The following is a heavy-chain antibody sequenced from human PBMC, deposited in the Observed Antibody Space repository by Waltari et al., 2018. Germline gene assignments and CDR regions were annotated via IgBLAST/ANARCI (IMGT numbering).Heavy chain of an antibody. J-gene: IGHJ4*02. V-gene: IGHV3-23*01. D-gene: IGHD1-20*01. CDR1: GIIFNNFA. Sequence: EVQLLESEGGLVQPGGSLRLSCAASGIIFNNFAINWVRLAPGTGLDWVAAITVSDDTFYADSVMGRFTVSRDTSKNTVYLQMNGLRAEDTAIYYCAKPFYNWDDPLHSWGQGTLVAVSS. CDR2: ITVSDDT. CDR3: AKPFYNWDDPLHS.